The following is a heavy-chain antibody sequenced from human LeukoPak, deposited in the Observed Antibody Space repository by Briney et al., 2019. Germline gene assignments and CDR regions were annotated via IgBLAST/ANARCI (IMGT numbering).Heavy chain of an antibody. CDR3: ARGVTSWPQGPYHFDY. D-gene: IGHD2-2*01. Sequence: GGSLRLSCAVSGFTFSDYTMNWVRQAPGKGLEWVASIESNGNEKYSSDSLKDRFTISRDNSKNTLYLQLNTVRPEDTAVFYCARGVTSWPQGPYHFDYWGQGILITVPS. CDR1: GFTFSDYT. J-gene: IGHJ4*02. CDR2: IESNGNEK. V-gene: IGHV3-30*02.